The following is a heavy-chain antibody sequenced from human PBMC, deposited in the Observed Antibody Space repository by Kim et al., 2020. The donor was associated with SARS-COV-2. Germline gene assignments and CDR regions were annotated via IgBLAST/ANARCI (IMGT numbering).Heavy chain of an antibody. V-gene: IGHV3-23*01. CDR1: GFTFSSYA. CDR2: ISGSGGST. D-gene: IGHD3-10*01. CDR3: AKAITMVRGVIIRAYYYYGMDV. J-gene: IGHJ6*02. Sequence: GGSLRLSCAASGFTFSSYAMSWVRQAPGKGLEWVSAISGSGGSTYYADSVKGRFTISRDNSKNTLYLQMNSLRAEDTAVYYCAKAITMVRGVIIRAYYYYGMDVWGHGTTVTVSS.